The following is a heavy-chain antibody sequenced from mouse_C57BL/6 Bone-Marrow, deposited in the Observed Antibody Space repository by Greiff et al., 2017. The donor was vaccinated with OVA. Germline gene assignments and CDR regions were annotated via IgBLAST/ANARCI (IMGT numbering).Heavy chain of an antibody. J-gene: IGHJ2*01. V-gene: IGHV1-26*01. D-gene: IGHD2-4*01. CDR2: INPNNGGT. CDR3: ARGGLIYYDYDGPFDY. Sequence: VQLQQSGPELVKPGASVKISCKASGYTFTDYYMNWVKQSHGKSLEWIGDINPNNGGTSYNQKFKGKATLTVDKSSSTAYMELRSLTSEDSAVYDWARGGLIYYDYDGPFDYWGQGTTLTVSS. CDR1: GYTFTDYY.